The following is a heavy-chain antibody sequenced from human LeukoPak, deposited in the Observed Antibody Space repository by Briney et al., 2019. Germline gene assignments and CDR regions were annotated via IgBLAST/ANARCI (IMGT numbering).Heavy chain of an antibody. Sequence: SETLSLTCAVYGGSFSGYYWSWIRQPPGKGLEWIGEINHSGRTNYNPSLKSRVTISVDTSKNQFSLKLSSVTAADTAVYYCARGPRYSSSWSLGGWFDPWGQGTLVTVSS. CDR2: INHSGRT. V-gene: IGHV4-34*01. J-gene: IGHJ5*02. CDR3: ARGPRYSSSWSLGGWFDP. CDR1: GGSFSGYY. D-gene: IGHD6-13*01.